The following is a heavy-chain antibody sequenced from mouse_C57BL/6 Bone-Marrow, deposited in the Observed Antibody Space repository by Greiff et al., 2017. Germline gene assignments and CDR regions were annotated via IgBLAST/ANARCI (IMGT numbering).Heavy chain of an antibody. CDR1: GYTFTDYY. Sequence: EVQLQPSGPELVKPGASVKISCKASGYTFTDYYMNWVKQSHGKSLEWIGDINPNNGGTSYNQKFKGKATLTVDKSSSTAYMELRSLTSEDSAVYYCARMGFYLFDYWGQGTTLTVSS. V-gene: IGHV1-26*01. CDR2: INPNNGGT. D-gene: IGHD5-5*01. J-gene: IGHJ2*01. CDR3: ARMGFYLFDY.